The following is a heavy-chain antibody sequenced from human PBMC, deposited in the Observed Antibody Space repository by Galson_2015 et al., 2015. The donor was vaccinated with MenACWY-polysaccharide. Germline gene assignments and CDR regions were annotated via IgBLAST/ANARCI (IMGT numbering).Heavy chain of an antibody. D-gene: IGHD3-10*01. J-gene: IGHJ5*01. CDR1: GFTFSSHW. Sequence: SLRLSCEAYGFTFSSHWMTWVRQAPGKGLGWVATIKQDGSEKYYVDSVKGRFTTSRDNAKNSLSLQMNSLRAEDTAVYYCARAGEGWFDSWGQGTLVTVSS. CDR2: IKQDGSEK. CDR3: ARAGEGWFDS. V-gene: IGHV3-7*01.